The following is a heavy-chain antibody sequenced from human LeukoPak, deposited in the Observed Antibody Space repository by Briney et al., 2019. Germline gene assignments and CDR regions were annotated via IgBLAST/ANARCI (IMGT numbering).Heavy chain of an antibody. D-gene: IGHD6-19*01. Sequence: GGSLRLFYAASGFTFSSYAMSWVRQAPGKGLEWVSSISGSGTNTYYADSVKGRFTISRDSSKNTLYLQMNSLRAEDTAIYYCAKYSNGWYNDYWGQGTLVTVSS. CDR3: AKYSNGWYNDY. CDR1: GFTFSSYA. J-gene: IGHJ4*02. CDR2: ISGSGTNT. V-gene: IGHV3-23*01.